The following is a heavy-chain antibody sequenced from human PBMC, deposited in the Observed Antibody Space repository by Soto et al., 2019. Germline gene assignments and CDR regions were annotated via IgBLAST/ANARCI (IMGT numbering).Heavy chain of an antibody. V-gene: IGHV1-3*01. Sequence: GASVKVSCKASGYTFTSYSMHWVRQAPGQRLEWMGWINAGNGNTKYSQKFQGRVTITRDTSASTAYMELSSLRSEDTAVYYCARAAARPLYYFDYWGQGTLVTVSS. CDR3: ARAAARPLYYFDY. J-gene: IGHJ4*02. CDR1: GYTFTSYS. D-gene: IGHD6-6*01. CDR2: INAGNGNT.